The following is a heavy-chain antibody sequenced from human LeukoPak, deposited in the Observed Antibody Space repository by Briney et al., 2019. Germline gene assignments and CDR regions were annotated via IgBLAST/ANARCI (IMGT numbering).Heavy chain of an antibody. V-gene: IGHV3-21*01. D-gene: IGHD3-10*01. CDR2: ISSSSSYI. Sequence: GGSLRLSCAASGFTFSSYSMNWVRQAPGKGLEWVSSISSSSSYIHYADSVKGRFTISRDNAKNSLYLQMKSLRAEDTAVYYCARDFQGSGSYQSYYYYYYMDVWGKGTTVTVSS. CDR3: ARDFQGSGSYQSYYYYYYMDV. J-gene: IGHJ6*03. CDR1: GFTFSSYS.